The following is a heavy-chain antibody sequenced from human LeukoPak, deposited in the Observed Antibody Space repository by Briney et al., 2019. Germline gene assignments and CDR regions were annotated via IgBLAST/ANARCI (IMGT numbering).Heavy chain of an antibody. CDR3: ARRDCSGGSCYSRYYYYYMDV. Sequence: PSETLSLTCTVSGGSISSSSYYWGWIRQPPGKGLEWIGSIYYSGSTYYNPSLKSRVTISVDTSQNQFSLKLSSVTAADTAVYYCARRDCSGGSCYSRYYYYYMDVWGKGTTVTVPS. CDR1: GGSISSSSYY. V-gene: IGHV4-39*01. CDR2: IYYSGST. J-gene: IGHJ6*03. D-gene: IGHD2-15*01.